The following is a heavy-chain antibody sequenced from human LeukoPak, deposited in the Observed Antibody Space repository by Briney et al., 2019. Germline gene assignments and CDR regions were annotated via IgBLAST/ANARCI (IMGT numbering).Heavy chain of an antibody. J-gene: IGHJ3*02. CDR2: IYSGGST. CDR1: GFTVSTNY. Sequence: GGSLRLSCAVSGFTVSTNYMSWVRQPPGKGLEWVSVIYSGGSTYYADSVKGRFSISRDNSKNTLYLQMNSLRTEDTAVYYCARGSSSLRAVVVDIDIWGLGTMVTVSS. D-gene: IGHD2-15*01. CDR3: ARGSSSLRAVVVDIDI. V-gene: IGHV3-66*01.